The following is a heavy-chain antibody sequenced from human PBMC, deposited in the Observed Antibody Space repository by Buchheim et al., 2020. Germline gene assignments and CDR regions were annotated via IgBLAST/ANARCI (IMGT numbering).Heavy chain of an antibody. CDR1: GYTFTGYY. D-gene: IGHD1-7*01. CDR3: ARAGTTAFDNWFDP. J-gene: IGHJ5*02. V-gene: IGHV1-2*04. Sequence: QVQLVQSGAEVKKPGASVKVSCKASGYTFTGYYMHWVRQAPGQGLEWMGWINPNSGDTNYAQKFQGWVTMTRDTSISTADMELSRLRSDDTAVYYCARAGTTAFDNWFDPWGQGTL. CDR2: INPNSGDT.